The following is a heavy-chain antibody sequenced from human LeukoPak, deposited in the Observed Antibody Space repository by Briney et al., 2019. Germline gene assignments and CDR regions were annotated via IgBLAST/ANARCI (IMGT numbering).Heavy chain of an antibody. D-gene: IGHD3-22*01. CDR2: INPNNGGT. V-gene: IGHV1-2*06. CDR1: GYTFSGYY. Sequence: ASVKVSCKASGYTFSGYYIHWVRQAPGQGLEWMGRINPNNGGTNYAQKFQRRVTMTRDMSMSTAYMELSRLRSDDTAVYYCAGEDNSSGYRPFDIWGQGTMVTVPS. J-gene: IGHJ3*02. CDR3: AGEDNSSGYRPFDI.